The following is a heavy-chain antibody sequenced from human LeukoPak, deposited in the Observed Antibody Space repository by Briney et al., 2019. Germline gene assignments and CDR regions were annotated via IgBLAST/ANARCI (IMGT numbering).Heavy chain of an antibody. Sequence: GGSLRLSCAASGFIFSSYAMSWVRQAPGKGLEGVSAISGSGGSTYYADSVKGRFTISRDNSKNTLYLQMNSLRAEDTAVYYCAREYSYGYRDFDYWGQGTLVTVSS. CDR2: ISGSGGST. V-gene: IGHV3-23*01. CDR1: GFIFSSYA. CDR3: AREYSYGYRDFDY. D-gene: IGHD5-18*01. J-gene: IGHJ4*02.